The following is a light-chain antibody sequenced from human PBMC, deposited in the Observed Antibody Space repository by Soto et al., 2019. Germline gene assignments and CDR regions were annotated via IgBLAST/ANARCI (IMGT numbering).Light chain of an antibody. CDR1: SXDVGGYNY. J-gene: IGLJ1*01. Sequence: QSALAQPAPVSGSPGQSITISCTGTSXDVGGYNYVSWYQQHPGKAPKLMIYEVSNRPSGVSNRFSGSKSGNTASLTISGLQAEDEADYYCSSYTSSIPYVFGTGTKVTVL. CDR2: EVS. CDR3: SSYTSSIPYV. V-gene: IGLV2-14*01.